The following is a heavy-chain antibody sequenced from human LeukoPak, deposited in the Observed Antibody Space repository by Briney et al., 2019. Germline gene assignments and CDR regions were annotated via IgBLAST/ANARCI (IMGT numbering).Heavy chain of an antibody. CDR3: ARVFYDSSVYYYDY. D-gene: IGHD3-22*01. CDR1: GFTFSSYA. V-gene: IGHV3-64*01. Sequence: PGGSLRLSCAASGFTFSSYAMHWVRQAPGKGLEYVSAIGSTGGSTYYANSVKGRFTISRDNSKNTLFLQMGGLRAEDMAVYYCARVFYDSSVYYYDYWGQGTLVTVSS. J-gene: IGHJ4*02. CDR2: IGSTGGST.